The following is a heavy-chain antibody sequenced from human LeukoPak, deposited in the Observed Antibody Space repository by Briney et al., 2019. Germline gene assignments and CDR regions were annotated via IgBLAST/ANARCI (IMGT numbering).Heavy chain of an antibody. D-gene: IGHD1-26*01. V-gene: IGHV1-18*01. CDR2: THSYNGNT. CDR1: GYTFTNYV. Sequence: ASVKVSCKASGYTFTNYVISWVRQAPGQGLEWMGWTHSYNGNTNYAQKLQGRVTMTTDTSTSTAYMELRRLKSDDTAVYYCARGWELDSWGQGTLVTASS. CDR3: ARGWELDS. J-gene: IGHJ4*02.